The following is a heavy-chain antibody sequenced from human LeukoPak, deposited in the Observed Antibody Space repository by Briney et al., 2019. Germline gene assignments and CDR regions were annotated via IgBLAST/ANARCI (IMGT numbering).Heavy chain of an antibody. CDR2: IYSSGHT. D-gene: IGHD6-13*01. Sequence: SETLSLTCTVSGGSISNYYWSWIRQPPGKGLEWIGYIYSSGHTNYNPSLKSRVTVSVDTSKNQFSLNLRSVTAADTTVYYCARHSGPYGSRWFDYWGQGTLVTVSS. CDR1: GGSISNYY. CDR3: ARHSGPYGSRWFDY. J-gene: IGHJ4*02. V-gene: IGHV4-59*08.